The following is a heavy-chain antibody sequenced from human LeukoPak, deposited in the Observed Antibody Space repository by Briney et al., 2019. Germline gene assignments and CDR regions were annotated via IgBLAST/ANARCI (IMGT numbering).Heavy chain of an antibody. Sequence: GASLRLSCAASGFTFSSDAMSWVRQAPGKGLNWVSTISGSGSATYYADSAKDRFTISRDNSKNTLYLQMNSLRAEDTAVYYCAKFRPDDITVAATGYFDSWGQGTLVTVS. CDR1: GFTFSSDA. J-gene: IGHJ4*02. CDR3: AKFRPDDITVAATGYFDS. V-gene: IGHV3-23*01. D-gene: IGHD6-19*01. CDR2: ISGSGSAT.